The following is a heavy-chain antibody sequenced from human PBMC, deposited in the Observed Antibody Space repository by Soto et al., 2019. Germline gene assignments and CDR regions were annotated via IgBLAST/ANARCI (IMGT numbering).Heavy chain of an antibody. CDR1: GFTFRSYA. CDR2: ISGSGEST. V-gene: IGHV3-23*01. D-gene: IGHD3-10*01. CDR3: AKSYYYDSGSRAQDV. J-gene: IGHJ6*02. Sequence: GGSLRLSCAASGFTFRSYAMSWVRQAPGKGLEWVSTISGSGESTYYADSVKGRFTISRDNSKNTLYLQVNSLRAEDTAVYYCAKSYYYDSGSRAQDVWGQGTTVTVSS.